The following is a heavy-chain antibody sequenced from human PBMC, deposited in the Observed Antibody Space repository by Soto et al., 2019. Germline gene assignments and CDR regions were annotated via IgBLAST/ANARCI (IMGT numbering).Heavy chain of an antibody. J-gene: IGHJ4*02. Sequence: QVQLVQSGAEEKKPGASVKVSCKASGYTFTGYAMHWVRQAPGQRLEWMGWINAGNGNTKYSQKFQGRVTITRDTSASTAYMELSSLRSXDTAVYXCAXXVAVPADFDYWGQGTLVTVSS. V-gene: IGHV1-3*05. CDR1: GYTFTGYA. CDR2: INAGNGNT. D-gene: IGHD6-19*01. CDR3: AXXVAVPADFDY.